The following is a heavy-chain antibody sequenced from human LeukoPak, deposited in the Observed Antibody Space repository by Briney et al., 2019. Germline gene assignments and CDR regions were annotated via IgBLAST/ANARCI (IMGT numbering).Heavy chain of an antibody. J-gene: IGHJ4*02. D-gene: IGHD3-22*01. CDR2: INHSGST. Sequence: SETLSLTCAVYGGSFSGYYWSWIRQPPGKGLEWIGEINHSGSTNYNPSLKSRVTISVDTSKNQFSLKLSSVTAADTAVYYCARFYYDSSGYYYVAYWGQGALVTVSS. CDR1: GGSFSGYY. V-gene: IGHV4-34*01. CDR3: ARFYYDSSGYYYVAY.